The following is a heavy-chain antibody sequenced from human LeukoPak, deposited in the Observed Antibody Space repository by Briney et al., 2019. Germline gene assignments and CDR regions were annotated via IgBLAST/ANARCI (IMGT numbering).Heavy chain of an antibody. CDR2: IKSKTDGGTT. V-gene: IGHV3-15*01. Sequence: GGTLRLSCAASGFSFSNAWVSWVRQAPGKGLEWVGHIKSKTDGGTTDYPAPVKGRFIISRDDSKHTLYLQMNSLKTDDTSVYYCTNDDTFVNFDYWGQGILVTVSS. D-gene: IGHD3-22*01. CDR1: GFSFSNAW. CDR3: TNDDTFVNFDY. J-gene: IGHJ4*02.